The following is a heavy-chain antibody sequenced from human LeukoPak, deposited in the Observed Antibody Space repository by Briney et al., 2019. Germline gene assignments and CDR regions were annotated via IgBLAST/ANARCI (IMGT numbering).Heavy chain of an antibody. D-gene: IGHD2-2*01. CDR3: ARSTSSGFDY. J-gene: IGHJ4*02. V-gene: IGHV4-34*01. CDR2: INHSGST. Sequence: SETLSLTCTVSGGSISGYYWSWIRQPPGKGLEWIGEINHSGSTNYNPSLKSRVTISVDTSKNQFSLKLSSVTAADTAVYYCARSTSSGFDYWGQGTLVTVSS. CDR1: GGSISGYY.